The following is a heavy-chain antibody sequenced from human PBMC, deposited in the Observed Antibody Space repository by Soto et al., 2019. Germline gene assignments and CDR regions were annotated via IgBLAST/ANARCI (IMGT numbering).Heavy chain of an antibody. Sequence: SETLSLTCTVSGGSISSYYWSWIRQPPGKGLEWIGYIYYSGSTNYNPSLKSRVTISVDTSKNQFSLKLSSVTAADTAVYYCARSSCSGGSCYDYMDVWGKGTTVTVSS. CDR3: ARSSCSGGSCYDYMDV. CDR2: IYYSGST. CDR1: GGSISSYY. D-gene: IGHD2-15*01. J-gene: IGHJ6*03. V-gene: IGHV4-59*01.